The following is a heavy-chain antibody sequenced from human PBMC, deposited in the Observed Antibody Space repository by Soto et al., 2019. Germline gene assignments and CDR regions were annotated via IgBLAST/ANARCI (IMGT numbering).Heavy chain of an antibody. V-gene: IGHV1-69*01. J-gene: IGHJ4*02. CDR2: IIPIFTRT. CDR3: ARDVVRSTAGDS. Sequence: QLQLVQSGTEVKEPGSSVKVSCKASGGTFSTSSFVWVRQGPGQGLEWMGGIIPIFTRTNFAQKFQGRVTFSADESTRTTYMELRSLTSEHTAISYCARDVVRSTAGDSWGQGTLVTVSS. D-gene: IGHD2-15*01. CDR1: GGTFSTSS.